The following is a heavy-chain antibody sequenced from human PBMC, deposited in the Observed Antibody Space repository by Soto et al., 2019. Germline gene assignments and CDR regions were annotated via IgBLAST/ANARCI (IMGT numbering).Heavy chain of an antibody. V-gene: IGHV3-74*01. CDR2: INSGGGTT. D-gene: IGHD3-10*01. CDR1: GFTFNTYW. CDR3: ARWFTYGNFDYFDY. J-gene: IGHJ4*02. Sequence: GGSLRLSCAASGFTFNTYWMHWFRQAPGKGLVWVSRINSGGGTTTYADSVKGRFTISRDNAKNTLFLQMNGLRAEDTAVYYCARWFTYGNFDYFDYWGQGTQVTVSS.